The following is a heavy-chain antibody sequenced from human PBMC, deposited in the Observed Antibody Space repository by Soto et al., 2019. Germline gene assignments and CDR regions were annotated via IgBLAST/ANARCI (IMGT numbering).Heavy chain of an antibody. CDR3: VKLYSSASGRGSSYPLDV. V-gene: IGHV3-9*01. Sequence: GGSLRLSCEASGFTFEGFAMHWVRLAPGKGLEWVSRIGWDPSNIANADFVRGRFSISRANANNSLLLDMKKRSREDTARYSCVKLYSSASGRGSSYPLDVWGQGTTVTVSS. D-gene: IGHD2-15*01. J-gene: IGHJ6*02. CDR1: GFTFEGFA. CDR2: IGWDPSNI.